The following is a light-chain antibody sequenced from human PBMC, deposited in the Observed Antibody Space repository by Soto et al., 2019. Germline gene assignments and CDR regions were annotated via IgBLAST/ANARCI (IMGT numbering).Light chain of an antibody. CDR2: EVS. V-gene: IGLV2-23*02. CDR3: CSYAGSSTFA. J-gene: IGLJ2*01. Sequence: QSALTQPASVSVSPGQSITISCTGTSSDVGSYNLVSWYQQHPGKAPKLMIYEVSKRPSGVSNRFSGSKSGNTASLTISGLQAEDEADYYCCSYAGSSTFAFGGGTQLTVL. CDR1: SSDVGSYNL.